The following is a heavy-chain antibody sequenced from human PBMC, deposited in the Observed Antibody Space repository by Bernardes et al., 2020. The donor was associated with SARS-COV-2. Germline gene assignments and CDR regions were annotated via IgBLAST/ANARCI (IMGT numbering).Heavy chain of an antibody. V-gene: IGHV4-34*01. D-gene: IGHD6-13*01. CDR3: ARGAGPRQQLVLSY. J-gene: IGHJ4*02. CDR1: GESLSGYY. Sequence: SETLSLTCAVYGESLSGYYWTWIRQPPGKGLEWIGEINHSETSDYSPSLKGRVTISMDTSKRQFSLRLNSVTAADTAVYYCARGAGPRQQLVLSYWGQGTLVTVSS. CDR2: INHSETS.